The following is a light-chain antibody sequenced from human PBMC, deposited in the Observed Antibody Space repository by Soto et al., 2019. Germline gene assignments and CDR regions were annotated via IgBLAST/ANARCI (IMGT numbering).Light chain of an antibody. V-gene: IGLV2-14*03. CDR2: DIS. J-gene: IGLJ1*01. CDR1: ISDVGGYNF. CDR3: SSFTGSNYV. Sequence: QSALTQPASVSGSPGQSITISCTGTISDVGGYNFVSWYQQYPGKAPKLMICDISNRPSWVSNRFSGSKSGNTASLTTSGLQAEDEADYYCSSFTGSNYVFGTGTKVTVL.